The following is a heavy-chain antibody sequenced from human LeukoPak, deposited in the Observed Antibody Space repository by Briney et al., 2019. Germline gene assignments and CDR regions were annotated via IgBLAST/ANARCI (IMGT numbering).Heavy chain of an antibody. Sequence: SETLSLTCAVYGGSFSGYYWSWIRQPPGKGLEWIGEINHSGSTNYNPSLKSRVTISVDTSKNQFSLKLTSVTAADTAVYYCTSGFAPYTSGGQEPLVTVSS. CDR3: TSGFAPYTS. CDR1: GGSFSGYY. V-gene: IGHV4-34*03. CDR2: INHSGST. D-gene: IGHD2/OR15-2a*01. J-gene: IGHJ4*02.